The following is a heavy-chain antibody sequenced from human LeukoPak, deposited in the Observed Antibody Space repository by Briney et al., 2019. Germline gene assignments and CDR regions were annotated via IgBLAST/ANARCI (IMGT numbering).Heavy chain of an antibody. D-gene: IGHD2/OR15-2a*01. Sequence: GGSLRLSCAASGFTFSNAWMSWVRQAPGKGLEWVSTIGGGGDNAYYADSVKGRFTISRDKSKKTLYLQMNSLRAEDTAIYYCAKDVEVFYVLTDFSPYGMDVWGQGTTVTVSS. V-gene: IGHV3-23*01. CDR2: IGGGGDNA. J-gene: IGHJ6*02. CDR1: GFTFSNAW. CDR3: AKDVEVFYVLTDFSPYGMDV.